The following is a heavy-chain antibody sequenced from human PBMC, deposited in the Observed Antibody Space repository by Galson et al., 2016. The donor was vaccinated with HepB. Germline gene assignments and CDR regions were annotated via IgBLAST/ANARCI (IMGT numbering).Heavy chain of an antibody. J-gene: IGHJ6*02. D-gene: IGHD6-13*01. V-gene: IGHV3-20*01. CDR3: ARVHTTAAGFGGLDV. CDR1: GFTFSRSG. CDR2: INWNGGRT. Sequence: SLRLSCAGSGFTFSRSGLNWVRQAPGKGLEWVSGINWNGGRTGYADSVKGRFTISRDSAKNSLYLQMNSLRAEDTALYHCARVHTTAAGFGGLDVWGQGTTVTVSS.